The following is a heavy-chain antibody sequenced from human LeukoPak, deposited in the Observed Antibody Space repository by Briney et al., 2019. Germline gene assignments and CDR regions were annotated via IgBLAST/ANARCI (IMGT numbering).Heavy chain of an antibody. J-gene: IGHJ4*02. CDR1: GFIFTNAW. D-gene: IGHD2-21*01. V-gene: IGHV3-15*07. CDR3: ITPLPYSAQ. CDR2: IKPKTDGETT. Sequence: PGGSLRLSCATSGFIFTNAWMKWVRQAPGKGLEWVGRIKPKTDGETTEYAAPVKDRFSISRDDSKSMMYLQMNSLKTEDTAVYYCITPLPYSAQGGQGTLVTVSS.